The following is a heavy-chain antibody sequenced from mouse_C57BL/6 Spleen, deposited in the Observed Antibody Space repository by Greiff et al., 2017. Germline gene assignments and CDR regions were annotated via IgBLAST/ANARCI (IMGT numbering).Heavy chain of an antibody. D-gene: IGHD1-1*01. CDR2: IYPRSGNT. J-gene: IGHJ2*01. CDR1: GYTFTSYG. Sequence: VQLQQSGAELARPGASVKLSCKASGYTFTSYGISWVKQRTGQGLEWIGEIYPRSGNTYYNEKFKGKATLTADKSSSTAYMELRSLTSDDSAVYFCARGYGSSYLYYFDYWGQGTTLTVSS. V-gene: IGHV1-81*01. CDR3: ARGYGSSYLYYFDY.